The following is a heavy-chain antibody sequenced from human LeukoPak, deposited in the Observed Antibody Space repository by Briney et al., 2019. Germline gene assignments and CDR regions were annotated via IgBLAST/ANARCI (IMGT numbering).Heavy chain of an antibody. CDR1: GFTFSSYA. Sequence: PGGSLRLSCAASGFTFSSYAMNWVRQAPGKGLEWVSGITGRGDNTYYADSVKGRFTISRDNSKNTLYLQMNSLRAEDTAVYYCSPDSSGYYSGYWGQGTLVTVSS. CDR2: ITGRGDNT. J-gene: IGHJ4*02. CDR3: SPDSSGYYSGY. D-gene: IGHD3-22*01. V-gene: IGHV3-23*01.